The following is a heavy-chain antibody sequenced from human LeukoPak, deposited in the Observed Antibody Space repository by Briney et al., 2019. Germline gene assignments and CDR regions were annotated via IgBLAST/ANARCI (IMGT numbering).Heavy chain of an antibody. CDR2: IYTSGST. CDR1: GGSISSYY. Sequence: SETLSLTCTVSGGSISSYYWSWIRQPAGKGLECIGRIYTSGSTNYNPSLKSRVTISVDKSKNQFSLKLSSVTAADTAVYYCARDANELRLGYNWFDPWGQGTLVTVSS. CDR3: ARDANELRLGYNWFDP. D-gene: IGHD2-15*01. V-gene: IGHV4-4*07. J-gene: IGHJ5*02.